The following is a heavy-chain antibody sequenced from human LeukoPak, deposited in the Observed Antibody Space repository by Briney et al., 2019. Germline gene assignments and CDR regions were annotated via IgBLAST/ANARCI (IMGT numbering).Heavy chain of an antibody. CDR3: ARWFSRLPTYYYDSSGYDY. CDR1: GGSISSYY. Sequence: PSETLSLTCTVSGGSISSYYWSWIRQPAGKGLEWIGRIYTSGSTNYNPSLKSRVTMSVDTSKNQFSLKLSSVTAADTAVYYCARWFSRLPTYYYDSSGYDYWGQGTLVTVSS. CDR2: IYTSGST. V-gene: IGHV4-4*07. J-gene: IGHJ4*02. D-gene: IGHD3-22*01.